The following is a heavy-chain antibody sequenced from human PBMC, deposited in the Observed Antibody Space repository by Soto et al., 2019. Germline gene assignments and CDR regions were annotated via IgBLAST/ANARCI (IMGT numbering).Heavy chain of an antibody. CDR3: VRDRPVPAAMWGGSYYGMDV. CDR2: IYYSGST. V-gene: IGHV4-31*03. Sequence: QVQLQESGPGLVKPSQTLSLTCTVSGGSISSGGYYWSWIRQHPGKGLEWIGYIYYSGSTYYNPSLKSRVTISVDTSKNQFSLKLSSVTAADTAVYYCVRDRPVPAAMWGGSYYGMDVWGQGTTVTVSS. CDR1: GGSISSGGYY. D-gene: IGHD2-2*01. J-gene: IGHJ6*02.